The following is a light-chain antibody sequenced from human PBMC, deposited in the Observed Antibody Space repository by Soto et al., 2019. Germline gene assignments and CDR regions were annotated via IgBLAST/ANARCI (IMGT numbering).Light chain of an antibody. CDR2: ANT. Sequence: QAVVTQPPSVSGAPGQTVTISCPGTSSNIGAGFDVHWYQQLPGAAPKLLIYANTDRPSGVPARFSGSKSVTSASLAITGLQPEDEADYFCLSYDTSLRGVFGGGTKLTVL. CDR3: LSYDTSLRGV. J-gene: IGLJ2*01. CDR1: SSNIGAGFD. V-gene: IGLV1-40*01.